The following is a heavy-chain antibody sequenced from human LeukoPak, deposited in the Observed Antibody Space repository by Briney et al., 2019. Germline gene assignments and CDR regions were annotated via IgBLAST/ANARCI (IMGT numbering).Heavy chain of an antibody. J-gene: IGHJ4*02. Sequence: ASVKVSCKASGYTFTSYYMHWVRQAPGQGLEWMGGIIPIFGTADYAQKFQGRVTITADESTSTAYMELNSLRSEDTAVYYCARDPSMIRGENTPYFDYWGQGTLVTVSS. D-gene: IGHD3-10*01. V-gene: IGHV1-69*13. CDR2: IIPIFGTA. CDR3: ARDPSMIRGENTPYFDY. CDR1: GYTFTSYY.